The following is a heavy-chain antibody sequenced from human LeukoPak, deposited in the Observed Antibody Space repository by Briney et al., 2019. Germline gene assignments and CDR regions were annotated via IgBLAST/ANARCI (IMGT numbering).Heavy chain of an antibody. CDR2: ISGSGDST. D-gene: IGHD3-16*02. J-gene: IGHJ3*02. V-gene: IGHV3-23*01. CDR3: AKDNMITFGGVIDDAFDI. CDR1: GFTSSSYA. Sequence: GGSLRLSCAASGFTSSSYAMSWVRQAPGKGLEWLSGISGSGDSTYYADSVKGRFTISRDNSKNTLYLQMNSLRAEDTAVYYCAKDNMITFGGVIDDAFDIWGQGTMVTVSS.